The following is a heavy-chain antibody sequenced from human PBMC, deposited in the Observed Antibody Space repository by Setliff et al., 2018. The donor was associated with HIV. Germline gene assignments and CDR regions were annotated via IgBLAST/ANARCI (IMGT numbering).Heavy chain of an antibody. Sequence: GSLRLSCAASGFGFSNYWLTWVRQPPGKGLEWVAAMSPDGSDKNYGDSVKGRFTISRDNSQNTLYLHMGNLRAEDTAVYYCARFSPNSLTDYYSGQYFDYWGPGTLVTVSS. J-gene: IGHJ4*02. CDR1: GFGFSNYW. CDR2: MSPDGSDK. D-gene: IGHD3-9*01. V-gene: IGHV3-7*03. CDR3: ARFSPNSLTDYYSGQYFDY.